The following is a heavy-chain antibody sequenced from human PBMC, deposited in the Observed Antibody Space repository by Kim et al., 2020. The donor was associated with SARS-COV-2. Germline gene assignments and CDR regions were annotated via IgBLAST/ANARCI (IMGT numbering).Heavy chain of an antibody. V-gene: IGHV4-30-4*01. Sequence: SETLSLTCTVSGGSIRNYDHYWSWISHSPGKGLEWIGDVYYNGSTYHNPSLKSRVTMSSDTAKNQFSLRLSSVTAADTAVYYCARGSVYRGYLDFWGLGTLVTVSS. CDR1: GGSIRNYDHY. CDR3: ARGSVYRGYLDF. D-gene: IGHD3-10*01. CDR2: VYYNGST. J-gene: IGHJ4*02.